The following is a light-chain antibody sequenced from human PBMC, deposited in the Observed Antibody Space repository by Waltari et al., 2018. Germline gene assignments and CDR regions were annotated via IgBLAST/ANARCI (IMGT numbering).Light chain of an antibody. CDR2: KAS. CDR3: QQYNSPMYT. CDR1: QSISSW. V-gene: IGKV1-5*03. J-gene: IGKJ2*01. Sequence: RVTITCRASQSISSWLAWYQQKPGKAPKLLIYKASSLESGVPSRFSGSGSGTEFTLTISSLQPDDFATYYCQQYNSPMYTFGQGTKLEIK.